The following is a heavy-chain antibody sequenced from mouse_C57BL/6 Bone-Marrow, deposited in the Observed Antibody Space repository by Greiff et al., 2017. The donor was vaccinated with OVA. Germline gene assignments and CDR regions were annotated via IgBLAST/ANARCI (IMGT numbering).Heavy chain of an antibody. V-gene: IGHV5-9*01. D-gene: IGHD2-2*01. CDR3: ARRLVPYAMDY. CDR1: GFTFSSYT. J-gene: IGHJ4*01. Sequence: EVHLVESGGGLVKPGGSLKLSCAASGFTFSSYTMSWVRQTPEKRLEWVATISGGGGNTYYPDSVKGRFTLSRDNAKNTLYLQMSSLRSEDTALYYCARRLVPYAMDYGGQGTSVTVSS. CDR2: ISGGGGNT.